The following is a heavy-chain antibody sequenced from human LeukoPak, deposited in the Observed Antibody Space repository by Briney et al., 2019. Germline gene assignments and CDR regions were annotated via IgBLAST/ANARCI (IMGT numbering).Heavy chain of an antibody. Sequence: SETLSLTCAVYGGSFSGYYWSWIRQPPGKGLEWIGEINHSGSTNYSPSLKSRVTISVDTSKNQFSLKLSSVTAADTAVYYCASGYCTNGVCSSFDYWGQGTLVTVSS. J-gene: IGHJ4*02. CDR1: GGSFSGYY. D-gene: IGHD2-8*01. CDR2: INHSGST. V-gene: IGHV4-34*01. CDR3: ASGYCTNGVCSSFDY.